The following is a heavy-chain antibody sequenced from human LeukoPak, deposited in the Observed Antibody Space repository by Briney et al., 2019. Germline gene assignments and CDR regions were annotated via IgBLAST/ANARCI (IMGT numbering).Heavy chain of an antibody. CDR2: IYTSGST. V-gene: IGHV4-4*07. D-gene: IGHD3-10*01. CDR3: AKSNGYGLVDI. Sequence: SETLSLTCTVSGGSISSYYWSWIRQPAGKGLEWIWRIYTSGSTYYSPSLNSRATISLDTYRNQFSLKLNSVTAADTAVYYCAKSNGYGLVDIWGQGTMVTVSS. J-gene: IGHJ3*02. CDR1: GGSISSYY.